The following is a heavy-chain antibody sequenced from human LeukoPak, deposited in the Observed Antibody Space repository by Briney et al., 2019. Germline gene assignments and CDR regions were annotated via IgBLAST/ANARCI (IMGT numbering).Heavy chain of an antibody. J-gene: IGHJ4*02. CDR2: IWHDGSNK. D-gene: IGHD7-27*01. CDR3: AKGRGCSSNWESEY. CDR1: GFTFRSYA. Sequence: GGSLRLSCPASGFTFRSYAMNWVRQAPGKGLEWVEGIWHDGSNKDYVDSVKGRFTISRDNSKNTLYLEMNRLTVEATAVYYCAKGRGCSSNWESEYWGQGTQVTVSS. V-gene: IGHV3-33*06.